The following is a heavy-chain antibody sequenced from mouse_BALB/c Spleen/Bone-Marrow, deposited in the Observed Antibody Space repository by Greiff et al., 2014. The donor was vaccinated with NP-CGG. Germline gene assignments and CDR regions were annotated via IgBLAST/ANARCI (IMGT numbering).Heavy chain of an antibody. J-gene: IGHJ2*01. CDR1: GFSLASYG. Sequence: VKLMESGPGLVAPSQSLTITCTVSGFSLASYGIHWVRQPPGKGLEWPGVIWAGGATNYNSALMSRLSISKDNSKSQVFLKMNSLQIDDTAMFYCTREREGDGYYDFDYWGQGTIFTVSS. V-gene: IGHV2-9*02. CDR3: TREREGDGYYDFDY. CDR2: IWAGGAT. D-gene: IGHD2-3*01.